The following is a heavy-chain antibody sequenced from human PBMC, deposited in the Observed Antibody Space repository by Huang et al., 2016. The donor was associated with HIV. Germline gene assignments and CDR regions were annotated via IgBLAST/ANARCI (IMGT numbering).Heavy chain of an antibody. CDR2: VYCLGNT. D-gene: IGHD2-2*03. V-gene: IGHV4-39*02. Sequence: QLRESGPGLVTPSETLSLTCSASGTSMTSSTFYWGWFRQPPGRGLEWIGSVYCLGNTDDNPPLKSGVTRCRGTANKQYSMRLTSGTAADTAVYFCAREVRSVDTDRPDGYYYRGLDVWGQGTTVIVSS. CDR1: GTSMTSSTFY. J-gene: IGHJ6*02. CDR3: AREVRSVDTDRPDGYYYRGLDV.